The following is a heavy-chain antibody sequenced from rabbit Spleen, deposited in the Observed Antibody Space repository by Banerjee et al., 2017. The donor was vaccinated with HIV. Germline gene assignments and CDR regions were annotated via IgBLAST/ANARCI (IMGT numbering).Heavy chain of an antibody. J-gene: IGHJ4*01. CDR2: IDTGSSGFA. D-gene: IGHD2-1*01. CDR3: ARGAWSNDCMNL. Sequence: QSLEESGGDLVKPGASLTLTCTASGVSFSSSSYMCWVRQAPGKGLEWIACIDTGSSGFAYFATWAKGRFTCSKTSSTTVTLQMTSLTDADTATYFCARGAWSNDCMNLWGPGTLVTVS. CDR1: GVSFSSSSY. V-gene: IGHV1S40*01.